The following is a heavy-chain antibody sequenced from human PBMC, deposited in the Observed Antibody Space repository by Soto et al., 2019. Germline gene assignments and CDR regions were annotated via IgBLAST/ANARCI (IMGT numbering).Heavy chain of an antibody. Sequence: GASVKVSCKASGGTFGSYAISWVRQAPGQGLEWMGGIIPIFGTANYAQKFQGRVTITADESTSTAYMELSSLRSEDTAVYYCARTPSGAAGPFDYWGQGTLVTVSS. CDR2: IIPIFGTA. CDR1: GGTFGSYA. V-gene: IGHV1-69*13. CDR3: ARTPSGAAGPFDY. J-gene: IGHJ4*02. D-gene: IGHD6-13*01.